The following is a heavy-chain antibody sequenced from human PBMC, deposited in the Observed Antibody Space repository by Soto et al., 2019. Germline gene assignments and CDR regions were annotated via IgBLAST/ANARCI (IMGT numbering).Heavy chain of an antibody. CDR3: AREPGGASWFDP. CDR1: GGTFSSYA. Sequence: GASVKVSCKAPGGTFSSYAISWVRQAPGQGLEWMGGIIPIFGTANYAQKFQGRVTITADKSTSTAYMELSSLRSEDTAVYYCAREPGGASWFDPWGQGTLVTVSS. J-gene: IGHJ5*02. D-gene: IGHD3-10*01. V-gene: IGHV1-69*06. CDR2: IIPIFGTA.